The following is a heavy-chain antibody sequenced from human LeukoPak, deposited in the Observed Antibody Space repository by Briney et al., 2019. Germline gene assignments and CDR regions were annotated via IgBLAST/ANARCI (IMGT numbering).Heavy chain of an antibody. CDR2: IYPGDSDT. V-gene: IGHV5-51*01. J-gene: IGHJ5*02. D-gene: IGHD6-19*01. CDR3: VRTSGWYSSWFDP. Sequence: GESLKISCKATGYIFTNYWIAWVRQLPGKGLEWMGIIYPGDSDTRYSPSFQGRVTISVDKSISTAYMQWSSLKASDTAIYYCVRTSGWYSSWFDPWGQGTLVTVSS. CDR1: GYIFTNYW.